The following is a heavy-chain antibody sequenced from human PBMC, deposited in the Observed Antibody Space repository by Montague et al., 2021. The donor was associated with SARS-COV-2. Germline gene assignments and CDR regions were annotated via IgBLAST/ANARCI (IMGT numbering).Heavy chain of an antibody. CDR1: GFTFSGYA. V-gene: IGHV3-23*01. D-gene: IGHD3-10*01. CDR3: AKAITYYHRYGYAFHI. J-gene: IGHJ3*02. CDR2: ISFSGDST. Sequence: SLRLSCAASGFTFSGYAMSWVRQAPGKGLEWVSGISFSGDSTYYADSAKGRFTISGDNSKNTLYLQMNSLRAEDTAVYYCAKAITYYHRYGYAFHIWGQGTMVTVSS.